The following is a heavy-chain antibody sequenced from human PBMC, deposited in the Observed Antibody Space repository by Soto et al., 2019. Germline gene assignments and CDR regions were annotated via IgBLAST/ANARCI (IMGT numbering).Heavy chain of an antibody. Sequence: QVQLQESGPGLVKPSETLSLTCTVSGGSISSYYWSWIRQPPGKGLEWIGYIYYSGSTNYNPSLKSRVTISVDTSKNQFSLKLSSVTGADTAVYYCAREERAVAGTGGVGFDYWGQGTLVTVSS. V-gene: IGHV4-59*01. D-gene: IGHD6-19*01. J-gene: IGHJ4*02. CDR1: GGSISSYY. CDR3: AREERAVAGTGGVGFDY. CDR2: IYYSGST.